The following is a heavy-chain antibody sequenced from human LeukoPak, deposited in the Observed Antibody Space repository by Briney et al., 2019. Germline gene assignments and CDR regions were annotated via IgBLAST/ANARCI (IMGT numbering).Heavy chain of an antibody. V-gene: IGHV4-59*08. D-gene: IGHD3-22*01. CDR2: IYYSGST. CDR1: GGSISSYY. Sequence: NPSETLSLTCTVSGGSISSYYWSWIRQPPGKGLEWIGYIYYSGSTNYNPSLKSRVTISVDTSKNQFSLKLSSVTAADTAVYYCARHYDSSAYYHADYYYYMDVWGTGTTVVVSS. J-gene: IGHJ6*03. CDR3: ARHYDSSAYYHADYYYYMDV.